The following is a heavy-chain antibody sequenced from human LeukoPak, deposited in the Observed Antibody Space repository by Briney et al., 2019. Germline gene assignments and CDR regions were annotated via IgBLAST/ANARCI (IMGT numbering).Heavy chain of an antibody. Sequence: PGGSLRLSCAASGFTFSSYGMHWVRQAPGKGLEWVAVISYDGSNKYYADSVKGRFTISRDNSKNTLYLQMNSLRAEDTAVYYCAKDRDTLVTAATTFDYWGQGTLVTVSS. CDR3: AKDRDTLVTAATTFDY. J-gene: IGHJ4*02. CDR1: GFTFSSYG. V-gene: IGHV3-30*18. CDR2: ISYDGSNK. D-gene: IGHD2-15*01.